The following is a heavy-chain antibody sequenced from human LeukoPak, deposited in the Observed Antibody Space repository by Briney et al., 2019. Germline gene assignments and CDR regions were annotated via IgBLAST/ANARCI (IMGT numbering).Heavy chain of an antibody. Sequence: GGSLRLSCAASGFTFSSYAMSWVRQAPGKGLEWVSAISGSGGSTYYADSVKGRFTIPRDNSKNTLYLQMNSLRAEDTAVYYCAKDDDSSGYYYRTFDYWGQGTLVTVSS. CDR2: ISGSGGST. CDR3: AKDDDSSGYYYRTFDY. V-gene: IGHV3-23*01. CDR1: GFTFSSYA. D-gene: IGHD3-22*01. J-gene: IGHJ4*02.